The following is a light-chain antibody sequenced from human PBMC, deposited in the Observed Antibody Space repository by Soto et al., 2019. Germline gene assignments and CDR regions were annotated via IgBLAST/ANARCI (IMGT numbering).Light chain of an antibody. CDR1: QSVNTY. CDR3: QQRSNWPPT. CDR2: GAS. Sequence: EIVLTQSPATLSLSPGERGTLSCRASQSVNTYLAWYKQQPGQAPKLLIYGASKRATGVPASFSGSGSGTDFTLTISSLEPEDFAVYYCQQRSNWPPTFGQGKRLEIK. V-gene: IGKV3-11*01. J-gene: IGKJ5*01.